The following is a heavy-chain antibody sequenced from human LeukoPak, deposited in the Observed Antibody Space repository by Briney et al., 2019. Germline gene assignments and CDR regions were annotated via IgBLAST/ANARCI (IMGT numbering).Heavy chain of an antibody. J-gene: IGHJ4*02. CDR2: IIPIFGTA. V-gene: IGHV1-69*05. CDR3: ARGGRGVVVPAAIEGGYYFDY. Sequence: ASVKVSCKASGGTFSSYAISWVRQAPGQGLEWMGGIIPIFGTANYAQKFQGRVTITTDESTSTAYMELSSLRSEDTAVYYCARGGRGVVVPAAIEGGYYFDYWGQGTLVTVSS. D-gene: IGHD2-2*01. CDR1: GGTFSSYA.